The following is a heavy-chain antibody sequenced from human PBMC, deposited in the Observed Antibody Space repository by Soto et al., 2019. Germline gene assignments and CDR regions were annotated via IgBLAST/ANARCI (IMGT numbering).Heavy chain of an antibody. J-gene: IGHJ3*01. Sequence: GGSLRLSCAASGFTFDDYAMHWVRQAPGKGLEWVSGISWNSGTIDYGDSVKGRFTISRDNAKNSLYLQMNSLRPEDTALYYCAKDIGPQNALDVWGQGTMVTVSS. CDR1: GFTFDDYA. CDR2: ISWNSGTI. V-gene: IGHV3-9*01. CDR3: AKDIGPQNALDV.